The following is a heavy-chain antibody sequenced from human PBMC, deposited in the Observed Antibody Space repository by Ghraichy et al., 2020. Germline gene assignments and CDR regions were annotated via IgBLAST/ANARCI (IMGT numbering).Heavy chain of an antibody. Sequence: ESLNISCTVSGGSISSTSYYWGWIRQPPGKGLEWIGTTYYTGSSFYNPSLKSRVTISVDRSSNQFSLKVNSVTAADTAVYYCARHWRPGYSGSWRSANCFDPWGQGTLVTVSS. V-gene: IGHV4-39*01. CDR2: TYYTGSS. CDR1: GGSISSTSYY. D-gene: IGHD6-13*01. J-gene: IGHJ5*02. CDR3: ARHWRPGYSGSWRSANCFDP.